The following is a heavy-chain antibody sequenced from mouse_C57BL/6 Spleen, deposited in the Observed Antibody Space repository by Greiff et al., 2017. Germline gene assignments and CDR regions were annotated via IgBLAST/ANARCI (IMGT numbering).Heavy chain of an antibody. Sequence: QVQLKESGPGLVRPSQSLSITCTASGFSLTSYGVHWVRQSPGKGLEWLGVIWSGGSTDYNAAFMSSKSILKDNSTSNVFFKLNTLQADDTSISYCAKNDLGRGFDYWGQGTTLTVSS. CDR3: AKNDLGRGFDY. J-gene: IGHJ2*01. CDR2: IWSGGST. CDR1: GFSLTSYG. V-gene: IGHV2-5*01. D-gene: IGHD4-1*01.